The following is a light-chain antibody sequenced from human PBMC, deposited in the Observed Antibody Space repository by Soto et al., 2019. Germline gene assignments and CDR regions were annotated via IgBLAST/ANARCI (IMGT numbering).Light chain of an antibody. Sequence: EIVMTQSPATLSVSPGERATLSCRASQSVSSNFAWYQQKPGQAPRLLIYDASTRATGTPARFSGSGSGTEFTLTISSLQSEDFAVYYCQQYKKWPRTFGHGTKVDIK. J-gene: IGKJ1*01. CDR1: QSVSSN. V-gene: IGKV3-15*01. CDR3: QQYKKWPRT. CDR2: DAS.